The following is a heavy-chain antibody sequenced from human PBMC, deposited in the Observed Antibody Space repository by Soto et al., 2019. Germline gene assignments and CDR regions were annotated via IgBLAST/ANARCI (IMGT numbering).Heavy chain of an antibody. J-gene: IGHJ4*02. CDR1: GFTFSSYA. CDR3: ASDPSWLQLGAIDY. D-gene: IGHD5-12*01. V-gene: IGHV3-30-3*01. Sequence: PGGSLRLSCAASGFTFSSYAMHWVRQAPGKGLEWVAVISYDGSNKYYADSVKGRFTISRDNSKNTLYLQMNSLRAEDTAVYYCASDPSWLQLGAIDYWGQGTLVTVSS. CDR2: ISYDGSNK.